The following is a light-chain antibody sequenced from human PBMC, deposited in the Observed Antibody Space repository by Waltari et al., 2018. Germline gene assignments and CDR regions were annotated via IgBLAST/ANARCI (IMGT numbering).Light chain of an antibody. J-gene: IGLJ2*01. CDR3: CSYAGSSISV. CDR2: EGS. Sequence: QSALTQPASVSGSPGQSITISCPGTSSDVGSYNLVPWYQQHPGKAPKLMIYEGSKRPSGVSNRFSGSKSGNTASLTISGLQAEDEADYYCCSYAGSSISVFGGGTKLTVL. CDR1: SSDVGSYNL. V-gene: IGLV2-23*01.